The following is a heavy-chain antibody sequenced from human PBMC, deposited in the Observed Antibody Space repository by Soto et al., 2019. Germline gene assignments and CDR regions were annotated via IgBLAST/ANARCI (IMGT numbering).Heavy chain of an antibody. CDR2: IYYSGST. V-gene: IGHV4-39*01. Sequence: QLQLQESGPGLLKPSENLSLTCTVSGGSISSSSYYWGWIRQPPGKGLEWIGRIYYSGSTYYNPSPKSRVTISGDTSNNQFSRNLSSVTAADTAVYYCARLHHAGDCSSTRCLDAFVIWGQGTMDTVSS. CDR1: GGSISSSSYY. J-gene: IGHJ3*02. CDR3: ARLHHAGDCSSTRCLDAFVI. D-gene: IGHD2-2*01.